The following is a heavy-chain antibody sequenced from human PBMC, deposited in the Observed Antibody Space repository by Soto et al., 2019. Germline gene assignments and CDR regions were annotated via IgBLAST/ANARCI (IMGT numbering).Heavy chain of an antibody. J-gene: IGHJ4*02. D-gene: IGHD3-3*01. Sequence: PGGSLRLSCAASGFTFSSYSMNWVRQAPGKGLEWVSYISSSSSTIYYADSVKGRFTISRDNAKNSLYLQMNSLRAEDTAVYYCARDSDFWSGYPPRFDYWGQGTLVTVSS. CDR1: GFTFSSYS. V-gene: IGHV3-48*01. CDR2: ISSSSSTI. CDR3: ARDSDFWSGYPPRFDY.